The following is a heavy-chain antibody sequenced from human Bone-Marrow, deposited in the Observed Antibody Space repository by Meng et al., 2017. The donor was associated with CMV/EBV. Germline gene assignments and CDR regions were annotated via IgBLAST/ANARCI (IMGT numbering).Heavy chain of an antibody. V-gene: IGHV4-59*01. CDR2: IYYSGST. J-gene: IGHJ6*02. Sequence: GSLRLSCSVSGGSIGSYYWSWIRQPPGKGLEWIGNIYYSGSTNYNPFLKSRVAISVDTSKNQFSLNLTSVTAADTAVYYCGRSNYYYYGMDVWAQGTAVTVSS. CDR3: GRSNYYYYGMDV. CDR1: GGSIGSYY.